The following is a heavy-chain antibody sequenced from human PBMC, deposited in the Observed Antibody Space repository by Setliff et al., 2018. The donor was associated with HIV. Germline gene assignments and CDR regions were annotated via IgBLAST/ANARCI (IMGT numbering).Heavy chain of an antibody. CDR2: IIPISGTV. V-gene: IGHV1-69*05. Sequence: SVKVSCKASGGTFSSYAISWVRQAPGQGLEWMGGIIPISGTVNYAQKFWGRVTITTHESTSTAYMELSSLRSEDTAVYYCARGQWELFYWGQGTLVTVSS. D-gene: IGHD1-26*01. J-gene: IGHJ4*02. CDR3: ARGQWELFY. CDR1: GGTFSSYA.